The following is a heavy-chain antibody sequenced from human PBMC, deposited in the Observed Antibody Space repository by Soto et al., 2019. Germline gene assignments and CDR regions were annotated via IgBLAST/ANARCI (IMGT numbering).Heavy chain of an antibody. Sequence: SETLSLTCTVSAASFSKYYWTWIRQPPGKGLEWIGYVYFNGNTNYNPSRKRRVSISIDTSKNQISLTLNSVTAADTAVYYCASVTFGGVVLAHWGQGTLVTVSS. V-gene: IGHV4-59*01. CDR2: VYFNGNT. J-gene: IGHJ4*02. D-gene: IGHD3-16*01. CDR3: ASVTFGGVVLAH. CDR1: AASFSKYY.